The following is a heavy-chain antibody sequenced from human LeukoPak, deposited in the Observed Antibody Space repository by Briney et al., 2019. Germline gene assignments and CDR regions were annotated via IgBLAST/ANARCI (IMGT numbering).Heavy chain of an antibody. J-gene: IGHJ5*02. CDR3: AKDLGSYYDSSGPNPGWFDP. CDR2: IRYDGSNK. CDR1: GFTFSSYS. V-gene: IGHV3-30*02. D-gene: IGHD3-22*01. Sequence: PGGSLRLSCAASGFTFSSYSMNWVRQAPGKGLEWVAFIRYDGSNKYYADSVKGRFTISRDNSKNTLYLQMNSLRAEDTAVYYCAKDLGSYYDSSGPNPGWFDPWGQGTLVTVSS.